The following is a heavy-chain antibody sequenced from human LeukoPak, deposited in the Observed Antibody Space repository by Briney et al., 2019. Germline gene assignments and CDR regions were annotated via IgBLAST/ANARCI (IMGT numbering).Heavy chain of an antibody. CDR2: ISSSSSYI. J-gene: IGHJ3*02. V-gene: IGHV3-21*01. D-gene: IGHD2-2*01. Sequence: NPGGSLRLSCAASGFTFSSYSMNWVRQAPGKGLEWVSSISSSSSYIYYADSVKGRFTISRDNAKNSLYLQMNSLRAEDTAVYYCARVSGIVVVPAAIGAFDIWGQGTMVTVSS. CDR1: GFTFSSYS. CDR3: ARVSGIVVVPAAIGAFDI.